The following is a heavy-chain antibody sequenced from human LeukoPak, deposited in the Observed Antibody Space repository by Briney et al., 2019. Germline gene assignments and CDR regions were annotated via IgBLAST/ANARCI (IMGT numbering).Heavy chain of an antibody. J-gene: IGHJ6*02. CDR3: ARGGYDPYYYYGMDV. CDR2: IGTAGDT. D-gene: IGHD5-12*01. Sequence: GGSLRLSCAASGFAFSSYDMHWVRQATGKGLEWVSAIGTAGDTYYPGSVKGRFTISRENAKNSLYLQMNSLRAGDTAVYYCARGGYDPYYYYGMDVWGQGTTVTVSS. V-gene: IGHV3-13*01. CDR1: GFAFSSYD.